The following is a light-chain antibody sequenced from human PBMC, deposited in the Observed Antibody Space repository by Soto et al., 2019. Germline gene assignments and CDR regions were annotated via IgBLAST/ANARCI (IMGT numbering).Light chain of an antibody. Sequence: DIQMTQSPSSLSASFGDRVTITCRASQYISRYLNWYQEKPGKAPKLLIYDASTLQSGVPPRFSGSGSGSDFSLTISSLQPEDFATYYCQQSFASPPLTFGGGTKVDXK. CDR1: QYISRY. J-gene: IGKJ4*01. CDR3: QQSFASPPLT. V-gene: IGKV1-39*01. CDR2: DAS.